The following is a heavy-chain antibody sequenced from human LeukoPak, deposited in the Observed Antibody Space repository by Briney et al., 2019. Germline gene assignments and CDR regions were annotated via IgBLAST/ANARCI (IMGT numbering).Heavy chain of an antibody. J-gene: IGHJ3*02. CDR3: ARDYYDSSGYYGAFDI. D-gene: IGHD3-22*01. V-gene: IGHV3-7*01. CDR2: IKQDGSEK. CDR1: GFTFSSYW. Sequence: GGFLRLSCAASGFTFSSYWMSWVRQAPGKGLEWVANIKQDGSEKYYVDSVKGRFTISRDNAKNSLYLQMNSLRAEDTAVYYCARDYYDSSGYYGAFDIWGQGTMVTVSS.